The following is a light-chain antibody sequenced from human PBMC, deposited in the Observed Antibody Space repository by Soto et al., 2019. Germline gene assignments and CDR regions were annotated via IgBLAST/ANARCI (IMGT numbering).Light chain of an antibody. CDR3: QQYMNRWT. V-gene: IGKV1-5*03. CDR2: KAS. CDR1: QSISTW. J-gene: IGKJ1*01. Sequence: DIQMTQSPSTLSASVRERVTITCRASQSISTWLAWYQQKPGKAPKLLIYKASSLESGVPSRFSGSGSGTDFTLTISSLQPDDFATYYCQQYMNRWTFGQGTKVEIK.